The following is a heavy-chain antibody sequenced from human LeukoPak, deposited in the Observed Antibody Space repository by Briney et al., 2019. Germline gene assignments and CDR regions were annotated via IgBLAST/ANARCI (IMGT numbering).Heavy chain of an antibody. CDR2: IYYSGST. Sequence: SETLSLTCTVSGGSISSSSYYWGWIHQPPGKGLEWIGGIYYSGSTYYNPSLKSRVTISVDTSKNQFSLKLSSVTAADTAVYYCARQVAYSGYDRNTIDYWGQGTLVTVSS. V-gene: IGHV4-39*01. CDR3: ARQVAYSGYDRNTIDY. J-gene: IGHJ4*02. D-gene: IGHD5-12*01. CDR1: GGSISSSSYY.